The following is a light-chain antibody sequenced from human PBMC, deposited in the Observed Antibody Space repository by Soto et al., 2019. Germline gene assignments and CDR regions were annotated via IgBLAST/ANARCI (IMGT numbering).Light chain of an antibody. CDR3: QQYGSSPLT. J-gene: IGKJ5*01. CDR1: QSVSSSY. CDR2: GAS. V-gene: IGKV3-20*01. Sequence: EIVLTQSPGTLSLSPGESDTLSCRASQSVSSSYLAWYQQKPGQAPRLLIYGASSRPTGIPDRFSGSGSGTDFTLTISRLEPEDVAVYYCQQYGSSPLTFGQGTRWRL.